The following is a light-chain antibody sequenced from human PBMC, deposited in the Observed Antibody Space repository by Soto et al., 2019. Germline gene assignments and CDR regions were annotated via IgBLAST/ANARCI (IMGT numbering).Light chain of an antibody. Sequence: QSVLTQPPSVSGAPGQRVTISCTGSSSNIGAGYDVHWYQQLPGTDPKLLIFININRPSEVPDRFSGSKAGTSASLAITGLRAEDEADYYCQSYDSSLSGYVFGTGTKVTVL. CDR3: QSYDSSLSGYV. V-gene: IGLV1-40*01. CDR2: INI. CDR1: SSNIGAGYD. J-gene: IGLJ1*01.